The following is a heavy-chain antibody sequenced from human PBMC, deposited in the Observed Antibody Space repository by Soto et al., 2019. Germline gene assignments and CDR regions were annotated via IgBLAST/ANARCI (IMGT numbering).Heavy chain of an antibody. V-gene: IGHV3-23*01. CDR1: GFTFSNYA. J-gene: IGHJ5*02. Sequence: PGGSLRLSCIASGFTFSNYALNWVRQAPGKGLEWVSGISGSGGGTYYADSVKGRFTISRVNSKNTLHLQVSSLRAEDTAVYYCAKDICSGGSCYSFDPWGQGTLVTVSS. CDR3: AKDICSGGSCYSFDP. D-gene: IGHD2-15*01. CDR2: ISGSGGGT.